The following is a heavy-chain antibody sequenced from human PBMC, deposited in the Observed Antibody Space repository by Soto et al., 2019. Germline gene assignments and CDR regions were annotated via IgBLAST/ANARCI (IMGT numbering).Heavy chain of an antibody. Sequence: SETLSLTCTVSGGSISSYYWSWIRQPPGKGLEWIGYIYYSGSTNYNPSLKSRVTISVDTSKNQFSLKLSSVTAADTAVYYCARGIAAAGSDYWGQGTLVTVSS. J-gene: IGHJ4*02. CDR1: GGSISSYY. D-gene: IGHD6-13*01. CDR3: ARGIAAAGSDY. V-gene: IGHV4-59*01. CDR2: IYYSGST.